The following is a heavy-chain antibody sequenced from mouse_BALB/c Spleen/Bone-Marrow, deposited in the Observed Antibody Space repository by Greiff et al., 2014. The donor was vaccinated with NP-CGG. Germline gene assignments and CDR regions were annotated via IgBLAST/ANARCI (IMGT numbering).Heavy chain of an antibody. V-gene: IGHV1-54*03. D-gene: IGHD1-2*01. J-gene: IGHJ2*01. CDR2: INPGSGGT. CDR3: SRKTAKFFDY. CDR1: GYAFTNYL. Sequence: VQLQQSGAELVRPGTSVKVSCKASGYAFTNYLIEWVKQRPGQGLEWIGVINPGSGGTNYNEKFKDKATLTADESSSTAYMQLSSLTSGDTAVYCCSRKTAKFFDYWGQGTTLTVSS.